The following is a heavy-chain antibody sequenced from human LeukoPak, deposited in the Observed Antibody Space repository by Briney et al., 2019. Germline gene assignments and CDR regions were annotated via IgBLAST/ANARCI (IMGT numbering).Heavy chain of an antibody. V-gene: IGHV1-2*02. D-gene: IGHD5-12*01. J-gene: IGHJ3*02. CDR1: GYTFIRYY. Sequence: ASVKVSRKASGYTFIRYYTHWVRQAPGQGPEWMGWINPKSGDTNYAQKFQGRVTMTGDTSISTAYMELSRLKSDDTAVFYCARDGSGYSAYLAFDIWGQGTKVTVSS. CDR3: ARDGSGYSAYLAFDI. CDR2: INPKSGDT.